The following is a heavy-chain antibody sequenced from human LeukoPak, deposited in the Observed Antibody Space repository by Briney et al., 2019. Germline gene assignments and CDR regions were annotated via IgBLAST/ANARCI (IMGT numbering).Heavy chain of an antibody. CDR3: AKDLEVIPLVVPAAIPDS. J-gene: IGHJ4*02. D-gene: IGHD2-2*02. CDR1: GFTFSSYG. CDR2: IRYDGSNK. V-gene: IGHV3-30*02. Sequence: GGSLRLSCAASGFTFSSYGMHWVRQAPGKGLEWVAFIRYDGSNKYYADSVKGRFTISRDNSKNTLYLQMNSLRAEDTAVYYCAKDLEVIPLVVPAAIPDSWGQGTLVTVSS.